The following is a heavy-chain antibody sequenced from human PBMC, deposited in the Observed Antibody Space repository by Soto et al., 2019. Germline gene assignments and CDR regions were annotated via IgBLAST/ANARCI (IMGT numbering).Heavy chain of an antibody. CDR2: ISSSSSTI. Sequence: PGGSLRLSCAASGFTFSSYSMNWVRQAPGKGLEWVSYISSSSSTIYYADSVKGRFTISRDNAKNSLYLQMNSLRAEDTAVYYWARAHYGDYGYYYYYYMDVWGKGTTVTVSS. J-gene: IGHJ6*03. CDR1: GFTFSSYS. V-gene: IGHV3-48*01. D-gene: IGHD4-17*01. CDR3: ARAHYGDYGYYYYYYMDV.